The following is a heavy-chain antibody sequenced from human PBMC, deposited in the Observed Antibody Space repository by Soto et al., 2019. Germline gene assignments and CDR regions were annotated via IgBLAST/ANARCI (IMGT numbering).Heavy chain of an antibody. CDR3: AKDLPPPFWSGYYIPYYYGMDV. V-gene: IGHV3-30*18. CDR2: ISYDGSNK. D-gene: IGHD3-3*01. CDR1: GFTFSSYG. J-gene: IGHJ6*02. Sequence: QVQLVESGGGVVQPGRSLRLSCAASGFTFSSYGMHWVRQAPGKGLEWVAVISYDGSNKYYADSVKGRFTISRDNSKNTLYLQMNSLRAEDTAVYYCAKDLPPPFWSGYYIPYYYGMDVWGQGTTVTVSS.